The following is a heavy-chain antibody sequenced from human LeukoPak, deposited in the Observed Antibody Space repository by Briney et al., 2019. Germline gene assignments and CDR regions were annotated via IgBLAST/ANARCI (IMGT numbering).Heavy chain of an antibody. CDR3: VRGATVTATVSDPFDY. CDR1: GFTFSCYS. Sequence: GGSLRLSCAASGFTFSCYSMNWVRQAPGKGLEWVSFISSRSTSIFNADSVKGRFTISRANAKNSLYLQMDSLRAEDTAVYYCVRGATVTATVSDPFDYWGQGTQVTVSS. D-gene: IGHD4-11*01. CDR2: ISSRSTSI. J-gene: IGHJ4*02. V-gene: IGHV3-48*04.